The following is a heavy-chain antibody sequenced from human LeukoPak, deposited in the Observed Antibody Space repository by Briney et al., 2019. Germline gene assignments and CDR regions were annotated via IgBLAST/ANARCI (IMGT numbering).Heavy chain of an antibody. Sequence: PSQTLSLTCTVSGGSISSGSYYWSWIRQPAGKGLEWIGRIYTSGSTNYNPSLKSRVTMSVDTSKNQFSLNLSSVTAADTAVYNCAREGAGSARSLDYWGQGTLVTVSS. D-gene: IGHD3-10*01. CDR3: AREGAGSARSLDY. V-gene: IGHV4-61*02. J-gene: IGHJ4*02. CDR1: GGSISSGSYY. CDR2: IYTSGST.